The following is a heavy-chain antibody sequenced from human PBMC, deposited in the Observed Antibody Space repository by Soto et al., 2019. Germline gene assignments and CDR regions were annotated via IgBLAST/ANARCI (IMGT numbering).Heavy chain of an antibody. CDR2: INHSGST. Sequence: SETLSLTCAVYGGSFSGYYWSWIRQPPGKGLEWIGEINHSGSTNYNPSLKSRVTISVDTSKNQFSLKLSSVTAADTAVYYCARNQLLEWLLFRRAPSWFYPWGQGTLVTVSS. J-gene: IGHJ5*02. CDR3: ARNQLLEWLLFRRAPSWFYP. CDR1: GGSFSGYY. V-gene: IGHV4-34*01. D-gene: IGHD3-3*01.